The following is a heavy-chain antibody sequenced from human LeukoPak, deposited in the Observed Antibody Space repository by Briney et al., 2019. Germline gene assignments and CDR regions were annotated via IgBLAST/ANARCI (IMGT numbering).Heavy chain of an antibody. Sequence: GGSLRLSCAASGFTFSNYAMRWVRQAPGKGLEWVAFIRYDGSNKYYADSVKGRFTISRDNSKNTLYLQMNSLRAEDTAVYYCAKALWFGELLSPLDYWGKGTLVTVSS. J-gene: IGHJ4*02. CDR1: GFTFSNYA. CDR2: IRYDGSNK. V-gene: IGHV3-30*02. D-gene: IGHD3-10*01. CDR3: AKALWFGELLSPLDY.